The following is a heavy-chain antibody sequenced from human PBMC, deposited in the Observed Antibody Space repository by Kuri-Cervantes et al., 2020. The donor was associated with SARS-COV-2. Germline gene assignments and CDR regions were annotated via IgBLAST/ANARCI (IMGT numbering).Heavy chain of an antibody. D-gene: IGHD3-3*01. CDR3: ARVRQNDFQAFDY. CDR2: MNPNSGNT. CDR1: GYTFTSYD. V-gene: IGHV1-8*03. J-gene: IGHJ4*02. Sequence: ASVKVSCKVSGYTFTSYDINWVRQATGQGLEWMGWMNPNSGNTGYAQKFQGRVTITRNTSISTAYMELSSLRSEDTAVYYCARVRQNDFQAFDYWGQGTLVTVSS.